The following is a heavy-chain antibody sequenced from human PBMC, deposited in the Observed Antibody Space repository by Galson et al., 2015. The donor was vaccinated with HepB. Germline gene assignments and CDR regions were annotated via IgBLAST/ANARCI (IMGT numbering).Heavy chain of an antibody. CDR3: TRDFAETATDF. Sequence: SLRLSCAVSGFTFSDYRMNWVRQAPGKGLEWISYISRSSIVIYYADFVKGRFPISRDNAKNLLYLQMNSLTDEDTAVYYCTRDFAETATDFWGQGTRLTVSS. V-gene: IGHV3-48*02. J-gene: IGHJ4*02. CDR2: ISRSSIVI. CDR1: GFTFSDYR. D-gene: IGHD5-24*01.